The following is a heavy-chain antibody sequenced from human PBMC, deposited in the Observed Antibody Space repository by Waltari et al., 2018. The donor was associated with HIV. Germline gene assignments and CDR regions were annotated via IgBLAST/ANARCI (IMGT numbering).Heavy chain of an antibody. CDR2: ISYDGSNK. Sequence: QVQLVESGGGVVQPGRSLRLSCAASGFTFSSYAMHWVRQAPGKGLEWVAVISYDGSNKYYADSVKGRFTISRDNSKNTLYLQMNSLRAEDTAVYYCAKEEWLFYYFDYWGQGTLVTVSS. CDR3: AKEEWLFYYFDY. D-gene: IGHD3-3*01. J-gene: IGHJ4*02. V-gene: IGHV3-30*04. CDR1: GFTFSSYA.